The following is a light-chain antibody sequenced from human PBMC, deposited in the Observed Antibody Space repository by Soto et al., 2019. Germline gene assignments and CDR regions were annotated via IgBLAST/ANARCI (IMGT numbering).Light chain of an antibody. V-gene: IGKV1-39*01. CDR1: QSISSY. CDR3: QQSYSTPQGFT. J-gene: IGKJ3*01. CDR2: AAS. Sequence: DIQMTQSPSSLSASVGDRVTITCRASQSISSYLNWYQQKPGKAPKLLIYAASSLQSGVPSRFSGSGSGTDFPLTISSLQPEDFATYYCQQSYSTPQGFTFGPGTKVDIK.